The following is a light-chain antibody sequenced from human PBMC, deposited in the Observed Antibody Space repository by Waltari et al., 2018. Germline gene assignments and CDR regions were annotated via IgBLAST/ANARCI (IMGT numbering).Light chain of an antibody. CDR3: SSYTSSGTLGV. CDR1: ISDVGGYNY. CDR2: DVS. J-gene: IGLJ2*01. V-gene: IGLV2-14*03. Sequence: QSALTQPASVSGSPGQSITISCTGTISDVGGYNYVSWYQQHPGKAPKLMIYDVSKRPSGVSNRFSGSKSGNTASLTISGLQAEDEADYYCSSYTSSGTLGVFGGGTKLTVL.